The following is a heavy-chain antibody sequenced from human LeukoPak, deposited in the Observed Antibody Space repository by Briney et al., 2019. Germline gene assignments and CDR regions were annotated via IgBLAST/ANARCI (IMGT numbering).Heavy chain of an antibody. CDR3: ARRVFGELLEGWFDP. V-gene: IGHV4-34*01. D-gene: IGHD3-10*02. J-gene: IGHJ5*02. Sequence: PSETLSLTCAVYGGSFSGYYWSWIRQPPGKGLEWIGEINHSGSTNYNPSLKSRVTISVDTSKNQFSLKLSSVTAADTAVYYCARRVFGELLEGWFDPWGQGTLVTVSS. CDR2: INHSGST. CDR1: GGSFSGYY.